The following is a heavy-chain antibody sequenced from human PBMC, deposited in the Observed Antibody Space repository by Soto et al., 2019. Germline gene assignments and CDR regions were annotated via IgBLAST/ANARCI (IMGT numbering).Heavy chain of an antibody. CDR2: ISDTGRTI. Sequence: GGSLRLSCVASGVDFRGSYMNWVRQAPGKGLEWISYISDTGRTIHYADSVKGRFVISRDNSKDSLYLQMNDLRPDDTAVYYCAGFKEGNILGLRWPDPWGQGARVTVSS. V-gene: IGHV3-11*01. CDR3: AGFKEGNILGLRWPDP. D-gene: IGHD4-4*01. CDR1: GVDFRGSY. J-gene: IGHJ5*02.